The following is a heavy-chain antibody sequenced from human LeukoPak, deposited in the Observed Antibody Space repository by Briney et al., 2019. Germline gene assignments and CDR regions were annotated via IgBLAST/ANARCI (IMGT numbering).Heavy chain of an antibody. J-gene: IGHJ5*02. CDR1: GDSVSSNSAA. CDR2: TYYRSRWYN. CDR3: ARDRMSSGWYTWFDP. V-gene: IGHV6-1*01. Sequence: SQALSLTCAISGDSVSSNSAAWNWIRQSPSRGLEWLGRTYYRSRWYNDYAVSVKSRITISPDTSKNQFSLQLNSVTPEDTAVYYCARDRMSSGWYTWFDPWGQGTLVTVSS. D-gene: IGHD6-19*01.